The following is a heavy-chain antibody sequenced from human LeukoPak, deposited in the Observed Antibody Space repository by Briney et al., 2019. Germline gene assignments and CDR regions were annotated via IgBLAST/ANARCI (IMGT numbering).Heavy chain of an antibody. CDR1: SYY. CDR2: INHSGST. J-gene: IGHJ4*02. V-gene: IGHV4-34*01. Sequence: SYYWRWIRQPPGEWREWIGEINHSGSTHYNQSPKSRVTISVDTSKNQFSLKLSSVTAADTAVYYCASALGSCSSTSCYIDYWGQGTLVTVSS. D-gene: IGHD2-2*02. CDR3: ASALGSCSSTSCYIDY.